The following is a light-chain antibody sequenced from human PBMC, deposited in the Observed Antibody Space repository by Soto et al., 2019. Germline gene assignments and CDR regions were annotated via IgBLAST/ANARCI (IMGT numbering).Light chain of an antibody. CDR3: QQYSSSPQT. J-gene: IGKJ1*01. Sequence: EIVLTQSPGTLSLSPGERATLSCRASQSVSSNYLAWFQQKPGQAPRLLIYAASSRATGIPDRFSGSGSGTDFTLTISRLEPEDFAVYYCQQYSSSPQTFGQGTKVDIK. CDR1: QSVSSNY. CDR2: AAS. V-gene: IGKV3-20*01.